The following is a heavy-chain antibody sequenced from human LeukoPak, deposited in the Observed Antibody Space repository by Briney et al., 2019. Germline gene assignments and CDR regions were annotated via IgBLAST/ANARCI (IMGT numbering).Heavy chain of an antibody. D-gene: IGHD2-15*01. J-gene: IGHJ4*02. CDR1: GGSISSSSYY. Sequence: SETLSLTCTVSGGSISSSSYYWGWIRQPPGKGLEWIGSIYYSGSTYYNSSLKSRVTISVDTSKNRFSLKLSSVTAADTTVYYCARQSLVVQAFDYWGQGTLVTVSS. CDR3: ARQSLVVQAFDY. V-gene: IGHV4-39*01. CDR2: IYYSGST.